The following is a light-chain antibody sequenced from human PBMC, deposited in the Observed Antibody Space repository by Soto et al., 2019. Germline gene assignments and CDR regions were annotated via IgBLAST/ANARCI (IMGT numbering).Light chain of an antibody. V-gene: IGKV1-39*01. CDR3: QQTCSSST. J-gene: IGKJ3*01. CDR2: AAS. Sequence: DIQMTQSPSYLSASVGDRVTITCRARQGISTIINWYHQKPGKPPKLLIFAASTLQSGVPTRFSGGGSGTDFTLTINSLQPEDFATYDCQQTCSSSTFGPGTKVDIK. CDR1: QGISTI.